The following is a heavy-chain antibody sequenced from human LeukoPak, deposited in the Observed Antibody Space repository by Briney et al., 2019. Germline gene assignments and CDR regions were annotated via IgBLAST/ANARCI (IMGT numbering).Heavy chain of an antibody. CDR2: IYYSGST. D-gene: IGHD3-22*01. J-gene: IGHJ6*02. V-gene: IGHV4-59*08. Sequence: SETLSLTCTVSGGSISSYYWSWIRQPPGKGLEWIGYIYYSGSTNYNPSLKSRVTISVDTSKNQFTLKLSSVTAADTAVYYCARSRYYYDSSGYYGNYGMDVWGQGTTVTVSS. CDR3: ARSRYYYDSSGYYGNYGMDV. CDR1: GGSISSYY.